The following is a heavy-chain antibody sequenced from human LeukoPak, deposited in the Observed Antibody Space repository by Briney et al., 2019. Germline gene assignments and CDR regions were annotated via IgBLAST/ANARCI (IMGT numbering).Heavy chain of an antibody. Sequence: GGSLRLSCAASGFNVSSYSMNWVRQAPGKGLEWVSYISSSSTTIYYADSVKGRFTISRDNAKNSLYLQMNSLRAEDTAVYHCARDKNDSSGYYYGYWGQGTLVTVSS. CDR2: ISSSSTTI. J-gene: IGHJ4*02. D-gene: IGHD3-22*01. V-gene: IGHV3-48*01. CDR1: GFNVSSYS. CDR3: ARDKNDSSGYYYGY.